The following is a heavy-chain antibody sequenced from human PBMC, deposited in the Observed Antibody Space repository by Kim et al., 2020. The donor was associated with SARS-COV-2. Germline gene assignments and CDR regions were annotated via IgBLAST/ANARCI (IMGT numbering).Heavy chain of an antibody. CDR2: VAFSGNSA. Sequence: GGSLRLSCAASGFSIANYAMSWVRQTPGKGLEWVSTVAFSGNSAYYADSVKGRFTISGDNSKNTLYLQMNSLRAEDTAVYYCARRGPMAWGDFYIWGE. V-gene: IGHV3-23*05. J-gene: IGHJ3*02. CDR1: GFSIANYA. CDR3: ARRGPMAWGDFYI. D-gene: IGHD3-10*01.